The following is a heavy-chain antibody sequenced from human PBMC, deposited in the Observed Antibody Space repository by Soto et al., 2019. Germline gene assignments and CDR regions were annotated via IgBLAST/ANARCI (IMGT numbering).Heavy chain of an antibody. D-gene: IGHD3-10*01. V-gene: IGHV3-23*01. CDR2: ISGGGDST. Sequence: GGSLRLSCAASGFTFNAFAMNWVRQAPGKGLEWVSTISGGGDSTYYADSVRGRFTISRDNFENTVYLQINSLRAEDTAMYYCAKDHFGFNKPIDSWGQGTLVTVSS. CDR1: GFTFNAFA. J-gene: IGHJ4*02. CDR3: AKDHFGFNKPIDS.